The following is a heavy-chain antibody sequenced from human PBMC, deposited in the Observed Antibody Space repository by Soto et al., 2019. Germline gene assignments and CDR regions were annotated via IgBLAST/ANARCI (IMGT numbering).Heavy chain of an antibody. CDR1: GGSISSYY. D-gene: IGHD3-16*01. J-gene: IGHJ4*02. CDR3: ARADYDYISDY. V-gene: IGHV4-59*01. Sequence: TSETLSLTCTVSGGSISSYYWSWIRQPPGKGLEWIGYIYYSGSTNYNPSLKSRVTISVDTSKNQFSLKLSSVTAADTAVYYCARADYDYISDYWGQGTLVTVSS. CDR2: IYYSGST.